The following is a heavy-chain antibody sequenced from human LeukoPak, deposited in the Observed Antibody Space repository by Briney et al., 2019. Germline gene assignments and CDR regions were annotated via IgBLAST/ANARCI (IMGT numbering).Heavy chain of an antibody. CDR1: GFTFSSYS. CDR3: ARAFTMGRLVDAFDI. CDR2: ISSSSSYI. J-gene: IGHJ3*02. D-gene: IGHD3-16*01. V-gene: IGHV3-21*01. Sequence: PGGSLRLSCAASGFTFSSYSMNWVRQAPGKGLEWVSSISSSSSYIYYADSVKGRFTISRDNAKNSLYLQMNSLRAEDTAVYYCARAFTMGRLVDAFDIWGQGTMVTVSS.